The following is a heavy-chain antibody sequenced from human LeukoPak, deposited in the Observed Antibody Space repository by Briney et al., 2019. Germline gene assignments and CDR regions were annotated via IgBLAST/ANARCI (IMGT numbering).Heavy chain of an antibody. V-gene: IGHV1-18*01. CDR3: ASSHPSYYYGSGSYNY. CDR2: ICAYNGNT. CDR1: GYTFTSYG. J-gene: IGHJ4*02. Sequence: ASVTVSCKASGYTFTSYGISWVRQAPGEGLEWTGWICAYNGNTNYAQKLQGRVTMTTDTSTSTAYMELRSLRSDDTAVYYCASSHPSYYYGSGSYNYWGQGTLVTVSS. D-gene: IGHD3-10*01.